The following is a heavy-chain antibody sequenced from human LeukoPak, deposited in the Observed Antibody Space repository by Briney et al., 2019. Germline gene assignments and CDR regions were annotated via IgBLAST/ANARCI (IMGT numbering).Heavy chain of an antibody. J-gene: IGHJ4*02. Sequence: ASVKVSYKASGYTFTSYYIHWVRQAPGQGLEWMGIINPSGGNTNYAQKLQGRVTMTTDTSTSTAYMELRSLRSDDTAVYYCARDPTRLLWFPNHFDYWGQGTLVTVSS. V-gene: IGHV1-46*01. CDR2: INPSGGNT. D-gene: IGHD3-10*01. CDR1: GYTFTSYY. CDR3: ARDPTRLLWFPNHFDY.